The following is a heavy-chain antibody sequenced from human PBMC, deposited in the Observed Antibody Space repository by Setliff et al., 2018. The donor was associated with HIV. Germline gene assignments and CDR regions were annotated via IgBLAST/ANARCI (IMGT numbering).Heavy chain of an antibody. CDR3: VTEKKIVVVEWDYHYMDV. CDR1: GFTFSSHS. Sequence: PGGSLRLSCAASGFTFSSHSMNWVRQAPGKGLEWVSYISSTSTTIYYADSVKGRFTISRDNAQNSLYLQMKSLKIDDSGVYYCVTEKKIVVVEWDYHYMDVWGKGTTVTVSS. D-gene: IGHD2-15*01. CDR2: ISSTSTTI. J-gene: IGHJ6*03. V-gene: IGHV3-48*01.